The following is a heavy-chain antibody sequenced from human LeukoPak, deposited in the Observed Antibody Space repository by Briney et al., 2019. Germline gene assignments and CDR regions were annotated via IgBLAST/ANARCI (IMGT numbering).Heavy chain of an antibody. CDR2: ISYDGSNK. Sequence: PGGSLRLSCAASGFTFSSYAIHWVRQAPGKGLEWVAVISYDGSNKYYADSVKGRFTISRDNAKNSLYLQMNSLRADDTAVYYCARDRIVEETGYLDYWGQGTLVTVSS. V-gene: IGHV3-30-3*01. CDR3: ARDRIVEETGYLDY. J-gene: IGHJ4*02. CDR1: GFTFSSYA. D-gene: IGHD2-21*01.